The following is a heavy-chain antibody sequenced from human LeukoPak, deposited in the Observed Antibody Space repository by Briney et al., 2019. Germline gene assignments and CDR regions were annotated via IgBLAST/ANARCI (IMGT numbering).Heavy chain of an antibody. Sequence: GGSLRLSCAASGFTFRRYAMSWVRQAPGKGVEWVSAISGSGGSTYYADSVKGRFTISRDNSKNTLYLQMNSLRAEDTAVYYCATGRVRGVITTLYIPWGQGTLVTVSS. CDR3: ATGRVRGVITTLYIP. D-gene: IGHD3-10*01. CDR1: GFTFRRYA. J-gene: IGHJ5*02. V-gene: IGHV3-23*01. CDR2: ISGSGGST.